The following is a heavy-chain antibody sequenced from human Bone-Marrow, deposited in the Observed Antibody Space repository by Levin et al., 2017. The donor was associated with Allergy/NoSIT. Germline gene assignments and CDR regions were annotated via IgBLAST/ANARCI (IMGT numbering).Heavy chain of an antibody. CDR1: GGSISSYY. CDR2: IYYSGST. Sequence: RSQTLSLTCTVSGGSISSYYWSWIRQPPGKGLEWIGYIYYSGSTNYNPPLKSRVTISVDTSKNQFSLKLSSVTAADTAVYYCARVGGNSGFYFDYWGQGTLVTVSS. V-gene: IGHV4-59*01. CDR3: ARVGGNSGFYFDY. J-gene: IGHJ4*02. D-gene: IGHD4-23*01.